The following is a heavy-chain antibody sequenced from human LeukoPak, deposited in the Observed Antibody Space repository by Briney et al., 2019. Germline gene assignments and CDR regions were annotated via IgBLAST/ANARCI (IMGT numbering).Heavy chain of an antibody. CDR1: GFTFSSFE. CDR3: AKTPVAYCGGDCGYYFDY. Sequence: GGSLRLSCAASGFTFSSFEMNWVRQAPGKGLEWVSYIYKNGGTTYYADSVKGRFTISRDNSKNTLYLQMNSLRAEDTAVYYCAKTPVAYCGGDCGYYFDYWGQGTLVTVSS. V-gene: IGHV3-NL1*01. D-gene: IGHD2-21*02. CDR2: IYKNGGTT. J-gene: IGHJ4*02.